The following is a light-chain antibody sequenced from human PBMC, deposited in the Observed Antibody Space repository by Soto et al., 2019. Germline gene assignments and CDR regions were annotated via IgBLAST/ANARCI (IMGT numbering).Light chain of an antibody. CDR1: QSVGSEY. CDR2: GAS. Sequence: EIVLTQSPGTLSLSPGERATLSCRASQSVGSEYLAWYQQKSGQAPRLLLYGASNRATGIPDRFSGSGSGTDFTITISRLEPEDFAVYSCQQYGSSPYTFGQGTKLEFK. V-gene: IGKV3-20*01. CDR3: QQYGSSPYT. J-gene: IGKJ2*01.